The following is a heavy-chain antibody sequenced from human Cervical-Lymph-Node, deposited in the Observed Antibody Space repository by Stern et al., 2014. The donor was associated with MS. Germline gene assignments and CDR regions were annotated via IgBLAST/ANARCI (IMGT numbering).Heavy chain of an antibody. V-gene: IGHV5-51*01. CDR2: IYPGDSDS. CDR1: GDTFTNYL. Sequence: VHLVHSGAEVKKPGESLKISCKGSGDTFTNYLIAWVRQMPGQGLEWMGFIYPGDSDSRYSPSFQGQVTISAEKSISTAYLQWSSLKASDTAIYFCARQGHAGITKANYDYGMDVWGQGTTVTVSS. CDR3: ARQGHAGITKANYDYGMDV. J-gene: IGHJ6*02. D-gene: IGHD1-20*01.